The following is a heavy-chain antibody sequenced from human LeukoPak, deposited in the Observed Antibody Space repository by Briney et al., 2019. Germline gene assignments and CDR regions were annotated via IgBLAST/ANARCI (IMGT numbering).Heavy chain of an antibody. Sequence: ASVKVSCKASGYTFTTHDLTWVRRATRQGLEWMGLMNPGSGDTAYAQKFQGRVTMTRDTSMSTAYMELNSLGSEDTAIYYCARGLGDYNTDWFPVSGYWGQGTPVTVSS. CDR3: ARGLGDYNTDWFPVSGY. CDR1: GYTFTTHD. J-gene: IGHJ4*02. V-gene: IGHV1-8*01. CDR2: MNPGSGDT. D-gene: IGHD3-9*01.